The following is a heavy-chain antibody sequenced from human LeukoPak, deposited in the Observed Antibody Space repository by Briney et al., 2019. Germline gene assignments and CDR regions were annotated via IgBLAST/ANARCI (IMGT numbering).Heavy chain of an antibody. V-gene: IGHV4-34*01. CDR1: GGSFSGYY. Sequence: PPETLSLTCAVYGGSFSGYYWSWIRQPPGKGLEWIGEINHSGSTNYNPSLKSRVTISVDTSKNQFSLKLSSVTAADTAVYYCASVRYYYGSGTWDDYWGQGTLVTVSS. J-gene: IGHJ4*02. CDR2: INHSGST. CDR3: ASVRYYYGSGTWDDY. D-gene: IGHD3-10*01.